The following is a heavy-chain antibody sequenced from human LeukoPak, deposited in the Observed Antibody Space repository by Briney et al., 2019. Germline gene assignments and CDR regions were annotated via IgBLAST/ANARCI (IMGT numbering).Heavy chain of an antibody. CDR3: AKDRSGAVLPVDGMDV. Sequence: GGSLRLSCAASGFTFSRYGMHWVRQAPGKGLEWVAVISYDGTNEYYADSVKGRFTISRDDSKNTLYLQMNSLRAEDTALYYCAKDRSGAVLPVDGMDVWGQGTTVTVSS. CDR1: GFTFSRYG. CDR2: ISYDGTNE. J-gene: IGHJ6*02. D-gene: IGHD3-3*02. V-gene: IGHV3-30*18.